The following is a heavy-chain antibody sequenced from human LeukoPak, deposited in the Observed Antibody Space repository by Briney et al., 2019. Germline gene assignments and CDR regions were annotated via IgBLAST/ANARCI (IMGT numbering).Heavy chain of an antibody. CDR3: AKDDADGFDY. V-gene: IGHV3-48*01. J-gene: IGHJ4*02. CDR2: ISSSSSTI. CDR1: GFTFSSYS. Sequence: GGSLRLSCAASGFTFSSYSMNWVRQAPGKGLEWVSYISSSSSTIYYADSVKGRFTISRDNAKNSLYLQMNSLRAEDTAAYYCAKDDADGFDYWGQGTLVTVSS.